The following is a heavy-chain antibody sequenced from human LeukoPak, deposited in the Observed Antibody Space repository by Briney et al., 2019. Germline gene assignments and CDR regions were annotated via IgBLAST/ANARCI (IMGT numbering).Heavy chain of an antibody. CDR3: AKVSSSWYGGFDY. CDR2: IRYDGSNK. J-gene: IGHJ4*02. D-gene: IGHD6-13*01. Sequence: GGSLRLSCAASGFTFSSYGMHWVRQAPGKGLEWVAFIRYDGSNKYYADSVRGRFTISRDNSKNTLYLQMNSLRAEDTAVYYCAKVSSSWYGGFDYWGQGTLVTVSS. CDR1: GFTFSSYG. V-gene: IGHV3-30*02.